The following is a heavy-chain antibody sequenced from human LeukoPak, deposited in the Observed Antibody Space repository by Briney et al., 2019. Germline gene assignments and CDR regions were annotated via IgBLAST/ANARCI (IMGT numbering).Heavy chain of an antibody. J-gene: IGHJ4*02. CDR1: GFTFSSYG. CDR2: ISYDGSNK. CDR3: AKAADTGYDLDY. Sequence: GGTLRLSCAASGFTFSSYGMHWVRQAPGKGLEWVAVISYDGSNKYYADSVKGRFTISRDNSKNTVYLQINSLRAEDTAVYYCAKAADTGYDLDYWGQGTLVTVSS. D-gene: IGHD5-12*01. V-gene: IGHV3-30*18.